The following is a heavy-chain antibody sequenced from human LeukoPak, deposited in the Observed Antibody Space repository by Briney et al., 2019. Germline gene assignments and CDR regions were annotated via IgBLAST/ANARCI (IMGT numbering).Heavy chain of an antibody. D-gene: IGHD5-24*01. CDR3: ARETPRRGETRDGYR. CDR1: GFIFKKYW. J-gene: IGHJ4*02. Sequence: PGGSLRLSCAASGFIFKKYWMNWVRQVPGKGLECLANIKEDGSETYYADSVKGRFTISRDNPKNLLFLQINSLRAEDTAVYYCARETPRRGETRDGYRWGQGTVVTVSS. CDR2: IKEDGSET. V-gene: IGHV3-7*01.